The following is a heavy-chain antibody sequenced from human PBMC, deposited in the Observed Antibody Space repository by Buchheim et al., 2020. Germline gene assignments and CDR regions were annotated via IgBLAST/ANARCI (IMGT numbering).Heavy chain of an antibody. V-gene: IGHV3-30*03. CDR1: GFTFSSYG. CDR2: ISYDGSNK. Sequence: QVQLVESGGGVVQPGRSLRLSCAASGFTFSSYGMHWVRQAPGKGLEWVAVISYDGSNKYYADSVKGRFTISRDNSKNTLYLQMNSLRAEDTAVYYCATTNSSSWYLPLDYWGQGTL. D-gene: IGHD6-13*01. J-gene: IGHJ4*02. CDR3: ATTNSSSWYLPLDY.